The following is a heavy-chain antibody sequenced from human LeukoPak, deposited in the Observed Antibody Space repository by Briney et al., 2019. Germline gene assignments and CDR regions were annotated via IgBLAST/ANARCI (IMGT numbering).Heavy chain of an antibody. J-gene: IGHJ5*02. CDR3: ARDVVVVVAAIDVPSWFDP. D-gene: IGHD2-15*01. V-gene: IGHV1-2*04. CDR1: GYTFTGYY. Sequence: GASVKVSCKASGYTFTGYYMHWVRQAPGQGLEWMGWINPNSGGTNYAQKFQGWVTMTRDTSISTAYMELSRLRSDDTAVYYCARDVVVVVAAIDVPSWFDPWGQGTLVTVSS. CDR2: INPNSGGT.